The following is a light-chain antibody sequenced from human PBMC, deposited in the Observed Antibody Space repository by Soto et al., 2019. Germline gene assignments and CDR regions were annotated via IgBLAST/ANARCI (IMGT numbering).Light chain of an antibody. CDR1: SSDVGGYNY. J-gene: IGLJ2*01. CDR3: SSYSSSNTVV. CDR2: DVS. V-gene: IGLV2-14*01. Sequence: QSALTQPASVSGSPGQSITISCTGTSSDVGGYNYVSGYQQHPGKAPKLMIYDVSSRPSGVSNRFSGSKSGNTASLTISGLQAEDEADYYRSSYSSSNTVVFGGGTKLTVL.